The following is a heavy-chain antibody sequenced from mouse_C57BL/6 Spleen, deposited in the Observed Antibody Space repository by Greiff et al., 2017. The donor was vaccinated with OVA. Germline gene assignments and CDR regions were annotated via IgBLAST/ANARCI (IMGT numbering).Heavy chain of an antibody. J-gene: IGHJ4*01. CDR1: GFTFSDYG. D-gene: IGHD1-1*01. V-gene: IGHV5-17*01. CDR3: ARDFTTVVAPSVDY. Sequence: EVHLVESGGGLVKPGGSLKLSCAASGFTFSDYGMHWVRQAPEKGLEWVAYISSGSSTIYYADTVKGRFTISRDNAKNTLFLQMTSLRSEDTAMYYCARDFTTVVAPSVDYWGQGTSVTVSS. CDR2: ISSGSSTI.